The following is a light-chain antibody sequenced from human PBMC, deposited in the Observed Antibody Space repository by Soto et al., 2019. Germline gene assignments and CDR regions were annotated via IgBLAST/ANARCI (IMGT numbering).Light chain of an antibody. CDR1: QSISTY. J-gene: IGKJ4*01. Sequence: DMQVTQSPSSLSASVGDRVTITCRASQSISTYLNWYQQKPGKAPKLLIFAASSLQSGVPSRFSGSGSGTDFTFTIGSLQPEDFATYFCQQSFSTPLTFGGGTKVDIK. V-gene: IGKV1-39*01. CDR3: QQSFSTPLT. CDR2: AAS.